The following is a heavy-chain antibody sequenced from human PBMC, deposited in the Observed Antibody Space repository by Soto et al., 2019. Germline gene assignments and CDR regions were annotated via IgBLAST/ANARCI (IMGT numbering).Heavy chain of an antibody. Sequence: GGSLRLSCAASGFTFSDYYMSWVRQAPGKELEWVSYISGSGSPIYYADSVKGRFTISRDNSQNTLYLQMTSLRAEDTAVYYCAKEYYFGSTGAYDYWGQGTLVTVSS. J-gene: IGHJ4*02. CDR1: GFTFSDYY. V-gene: IGHV3-11*01. D-gene: IGHD3-10*01. CDR2: ISGSGSPI. CDR3: AKEYYFGSTGAYDY.